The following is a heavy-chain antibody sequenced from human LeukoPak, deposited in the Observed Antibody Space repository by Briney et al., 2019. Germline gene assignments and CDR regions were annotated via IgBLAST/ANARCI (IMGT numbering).Heavy chain of an antibody. Sequence: ASVRVSCKASGYTFTGYYMHWVRQAPGQGLEWMGWINPNSGGTNYAQKFQGRVTMTRDTSISTAYMELSRLRPDDTAVYYCARDSYQLLFVVGREVGWFDPWGQGTLVTVSS. J-gene: IGHJ5*02. V-gene: IGHV1-2*02. CDR2: INPNSGGT. CDR3: ARDSYQLLFVVGREVGWFDP. D-gene: IGHD2-2*01. CDR1: GYTFTGYY.